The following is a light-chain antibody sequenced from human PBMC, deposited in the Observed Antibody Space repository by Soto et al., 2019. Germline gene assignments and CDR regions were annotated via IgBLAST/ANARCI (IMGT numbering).Light chain of an antibody. CDR3: QHYGSSPGLT. Sequence: EIVLTQSPGTLSLSPGERATLSCRASQSVSSSYLAWYQQKPGQAPRLLIYGASSRATGIPDRFSGSGSGTEFTLTISSLQSEDSAVYYCQHYGSSPGLTFGGGTKVDIK. CDR1: QSVSSSY. V-gene: IGKV3-20*01. CDR2: GAS. J-gene: IGKJ4*01.